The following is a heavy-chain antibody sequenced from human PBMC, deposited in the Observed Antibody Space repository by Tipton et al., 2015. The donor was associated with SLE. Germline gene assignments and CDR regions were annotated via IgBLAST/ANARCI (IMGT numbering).Heavy chain of an antibody. CDR2: IYTSGST. Sequence: TLSLTCTVSGGSISSGSYYWSWIRQPAGKGLEWIGRIYTSGSTNYNPSLKSRVTISVDTSKNQFSLKLSSVTAADTAVYYCAREGYGGKGYWGQGTLVTVSS. V-gene: IGHV4-61*02. D-gene: IGHD4-23*01. CDR3: AREGYGGKGY. CDR1: GGSISSGSYY. J-gene: IGHJ4*02.